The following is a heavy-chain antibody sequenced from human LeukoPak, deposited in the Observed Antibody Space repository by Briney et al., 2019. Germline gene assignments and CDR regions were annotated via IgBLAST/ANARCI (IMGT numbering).Heavy chain of an antibody. V-gene: IGHV3-23*01. Sequence: PGGSLRLSCAASGFTFNSYAMSWVRQAPGKGLEWVSAISISGGSTYYADSVKGRFTISRDNSKNTLYLQMNSLRAEDTAVYYCAKKYGGSYPFDYWGQGTLVTVSS. CDR3: AKKYGGSYPFDY. CDR1: GFTFNSYA. J-gene: IGHJ4*02. CDR2: ISISGGST. D-gene: IGHD1-26*01.